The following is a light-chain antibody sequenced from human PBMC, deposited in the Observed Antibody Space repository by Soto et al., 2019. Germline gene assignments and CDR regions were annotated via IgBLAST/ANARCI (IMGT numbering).Light chain of an antibody. J-gene: IGLJ1*01. V-gene: IGLV2-14*01. CDR3: SSYTSSSTLV. Sequence: QSALTQPASVSGSPGQSLTISCTGTSSDVGGYNYVSWYQQHPGKAPKLMIYDVSYRPSGVSNRFSGSKSGNTASLTISGLQAEDEADYYCSSYTSSSTLVFGTGTKVTVL. CDR1: SSDVGGYNY. CDR2: DVS.